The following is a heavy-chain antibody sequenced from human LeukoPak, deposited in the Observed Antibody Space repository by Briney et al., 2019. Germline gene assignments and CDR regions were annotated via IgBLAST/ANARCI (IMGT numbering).Heavy chain of an antibody. J-gene: IGHJ4*02. D-gene: IGHD2-2*01. Sequence: GGSLRLSCAASGFTVSSSFIYWVRRAPGKGLEWVSFIHRDDKTYYADSVKGRFIMSRDSSKNTLYLQMNSLGADDTAVYYCAREVISTPSYFDYWGQGILVTVSS. CDR1: GFTVSSSF. CDR2: IHRDDKT. CDR3: AREVISTPSYFDY. V-gene: IGHV3-53*01.